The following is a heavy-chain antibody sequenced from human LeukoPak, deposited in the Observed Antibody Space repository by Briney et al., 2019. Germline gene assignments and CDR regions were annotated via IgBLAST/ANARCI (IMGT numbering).Heavy chain of an antibody. CDR2: LSGRGGST. J-gene: IGHJ4*02. CDR1: GFTFSSYG. Sequence: GGSPRLSCAASGFTFSSYGMSWVRQAPGKGLEWVSALSGRGGSTYYADSVKGRFTISRDNSKNTLYLQMNSLRDEGTAVYYCATEPVTSGRGGFCYLFVSCGQGTLVTVSS. D-gene: IGHD3-3*01. V-gene: IGHV3-23*01. CDR3: ATEPVTSGRGGFCYLFVS.